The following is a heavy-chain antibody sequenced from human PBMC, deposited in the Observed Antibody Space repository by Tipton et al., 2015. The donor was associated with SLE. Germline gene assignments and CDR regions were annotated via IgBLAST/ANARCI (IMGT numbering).Heavy chain of an antibody. D-gene: IGHD6-13*01. J-gene: IGHJ4*02. CDR2: ISYDGSNK. CDR3: ARGDTPALIIAALDY. V-gene: IGHV3-30-3*01. Sequence: SLRLSCAASGFTFSDYYMSWIRQAPGKGLEWVAVISYDGSNKYYADSVKGRFTISRDNSKNTLYLQMNSLRTEDTAVYYCARGDTPALIIAALDYWGQGTLATVSS. CDR1: GFTFSDYY.